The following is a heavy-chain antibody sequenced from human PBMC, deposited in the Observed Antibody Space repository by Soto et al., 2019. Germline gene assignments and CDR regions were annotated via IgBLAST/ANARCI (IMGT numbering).Heavy chain of an antibody. Sequence: QIPLVQSEGEVKKPGASVKVSCKTSGYTFTNYGVTWVRQAPGQGLEWMGWLNTYNGNTKYAQRFQGRVTMTPDTSASTAYVELRSLRSDDTAVYYCARAQTPTDSDFWGQGTLVTVSS. D-gene: IGHD4-4*01. CDR3: ARAQTPTDSDF. CDR2: LNTYNGNT. V-gene: IGHV1-18*01. J-gene: IGHJ4*02. CDR1: GYTFTNYG.